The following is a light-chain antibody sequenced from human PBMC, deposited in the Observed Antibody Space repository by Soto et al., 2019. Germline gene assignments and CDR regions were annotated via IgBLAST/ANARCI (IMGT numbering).Light chain of an antibody. CDR1: SGDVGYSNY. CDR3: SSYTSSSLYV. V-gene: IGLV2-14*01. CDR2: DVS. J-gene: IGLJ1*01. Sequence: QSALTQPASVSGSPGQSIAISCTGTSGDVGYSNYVSWYQQLPGKAPKLMIYDVSDRPSGVSNRFSGSKSGSTASLTISGLQAEDEADYYCSSYTSSSLYVFXSGTKVTVL.